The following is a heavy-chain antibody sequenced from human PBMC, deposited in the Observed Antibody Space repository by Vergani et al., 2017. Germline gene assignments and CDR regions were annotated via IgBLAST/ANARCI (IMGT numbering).Heavy chain of an antibody. CDR1: GFSFGDYS. V-gene: IGHV3-49*04. J-gene: IGHJ4*02. Sequence: EVQLVESGGGLVPPGRSLRLSCAASGFSFGDYSMTWVRQAPGNGLEWVAFIRNKASGGTTEYAASVKGRFTISRDDSKRLAYLQLSGLKTEDTAVYFCSRGSGYSFGYSDYWGQGTLVTVSS. CDR2: IRNKASGGTT. D-gene: IGHD5-18*01. CDR3: SRGSGYSFGYSDY.